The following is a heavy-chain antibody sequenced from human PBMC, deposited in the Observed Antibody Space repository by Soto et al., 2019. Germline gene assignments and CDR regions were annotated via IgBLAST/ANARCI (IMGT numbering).Heavy chain of an antibody. CDR3: ARGDSPYSGNYFGY. CDR2: IWYDGGNK. V-gene: IGHV3-33*01. D-gene: IGHD1-26*01. CDR1: GFTFSSYG. J-gene: IGHJ4*02. Sequence: GGSLRLSCAASGFTFSSYGMHWVRQAPGKGLEWVAVIWYDGGNKYYADSVKGRFTISRDNSKNTLYLQMNSLGAEETAVYYCARGDSPYSGNYFGYWGQGTLVTVSS.